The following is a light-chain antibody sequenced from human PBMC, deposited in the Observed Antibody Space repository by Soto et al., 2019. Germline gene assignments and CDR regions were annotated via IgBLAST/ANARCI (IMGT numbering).Light chain of an antibody. CDR1: RDISTY. V-gene: IGKV1-9*01. Sequence: DVQLTQTPSFLSASVGDRVTITCRASRDISTYLAWYQQKPGKAPKLLIYAASTLHTGVPSRFSGSGSGTEFTLTISSLQPEDFATFICQQINGYPLTFGGGTK. J-gene: IGKJ4*01. CDR3: QQINGYPLT. CDR2: AAS.